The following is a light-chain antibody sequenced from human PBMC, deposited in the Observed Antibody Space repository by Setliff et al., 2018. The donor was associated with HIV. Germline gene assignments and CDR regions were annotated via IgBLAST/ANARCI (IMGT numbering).Light chain of an antibody. J-gene: IGLJ1*01. CDR3: NSYTNTNTLGV. V-gene: IGLV2-14*03. CDR1: SSDVGGYNF. Sequence: QSVLTQPASVSGSPGQSITISCTGTSSDVGGYNFVAWYQQHPGQAPKLLIYDVSNRPSGVSNRFSGSKSGNTASLTISGLQAEDEADYYCNSYTNTNTLGVFGTGTKVT. CDR2: DVS.